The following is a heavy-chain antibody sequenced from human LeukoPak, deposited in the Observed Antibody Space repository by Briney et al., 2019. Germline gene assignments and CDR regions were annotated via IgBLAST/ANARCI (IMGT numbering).Heavy chain of an antibody. V-gene: IGHV3-74*01. D-gene: IGHD6-19*01. CDR1: EFTFSYYW. Sequence: GSLRLSCAASEFTFSYYWMYWVRQGPGQGLVSVSRISSDGGSTTYADSVKGRFTISRDNAKNTLYLQMHSLRVEDTGIYYCARDDSNGIDYWGQGTLVTVSS. CDR3: ARDDSNGIDY. J-gene: IGHJ4*02. CDR2: ISSDGGST.